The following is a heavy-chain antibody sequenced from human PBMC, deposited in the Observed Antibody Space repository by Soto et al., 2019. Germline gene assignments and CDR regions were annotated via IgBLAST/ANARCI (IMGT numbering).Heavy chain of an antibody. V-gene: IGHV1-24*01. Sequence: GASVKVSCKVSGYTLTELSMHWVRQAPGKGLEWMGGFDPEDGETIYAQKFQGRVTMTEDTSTDTAYMELSSLRSEDTAVYYCATTEDIVATKGAFDIWGQGTMVTVSS. CDR1: GYTLTELS. D-gene: IGHD5-12*01. CDR3: ATTEDIVATKGAFDI. CDR2: FDPEDGET. J-gene: IGHJ3*02.